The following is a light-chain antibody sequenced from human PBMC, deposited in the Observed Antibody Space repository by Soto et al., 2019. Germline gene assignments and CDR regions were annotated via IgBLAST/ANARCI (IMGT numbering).Light chain of an antibody. CDR1: QGISSY. V-gene: IGKV1-8*01. Sequence: AIRMTQSPSSLSASTGDIVTITCRASQGISSYLAWYQQKPGKAPKLLIYAASTLQSGVPSRFSGSGSGTDFTLTISCLQSEDFATYYCQQYYSYLFTFGQGTRLEIK. J-gene: IGKJ5*01. CDR2: AAS. CDR3: QQYYSYLFT.